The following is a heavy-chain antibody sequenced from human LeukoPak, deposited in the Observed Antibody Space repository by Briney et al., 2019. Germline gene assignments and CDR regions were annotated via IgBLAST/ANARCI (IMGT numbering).Heavy chain of an antibody. CDR1: GYTFTSYD. D-gene: IGHD3-10*01. CDR2: MNTNSGNT. Sequence: ASVKVSCKASGYTFTSYDINWVRQAPGQGLEWMGWMNTNSGNTGYAQKFQGRVTMTRNTSISTAYMELSSLRSEDTAVYYCARTMVRGVISAYDYGMDVWGQGTTVTVSS. J-gene: IGHJ6*02. V-gene: IGHV1-8*01. CDR3: ARTMVRGVISAYDYGMDV.